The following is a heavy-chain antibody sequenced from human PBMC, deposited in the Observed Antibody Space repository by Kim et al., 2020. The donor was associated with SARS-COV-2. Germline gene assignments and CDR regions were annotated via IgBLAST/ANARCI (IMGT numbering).Heavy chain of an antibody. D-gene: IGHD6-19*01. CDR1: GYTFATYA. CDR2: INAGNGDT. CDR3: VRRGLGYGMDV. Sequence: ASVKVSCKPSGYTFATYAIHWVRQAPGQRLEFMGWINAGNGDTGSSQKFQGRVTLSRDPSARTVYMELSSLGSEDTAVYYCVRRGLGYGMDVWGQGTTVT. J-gene: IGHJ6*02. V-gene: IGHV1-3*01.